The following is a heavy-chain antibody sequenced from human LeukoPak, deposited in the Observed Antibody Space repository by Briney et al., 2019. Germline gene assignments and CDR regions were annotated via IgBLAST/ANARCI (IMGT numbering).Heavy chain of an antibody. CDR3: ARDQGLTAPPPYGLDV. V-gene: IGHV1-69*04. Sequence: SVNVSCKTSGGTFSSSAITWVRQAPGQGLEWMGRIIPALNITSYAQKFQGRVTITADTSTSTAYMELSSLRSEETAVYYCARDQGLTAPPPYGLDVWGQGTTVTVSS. J-gene: IGHJ6*02. CDR2: IIPALNIT. CDR1: GGTFSSSA. D-gene: IGHD5-18*01.